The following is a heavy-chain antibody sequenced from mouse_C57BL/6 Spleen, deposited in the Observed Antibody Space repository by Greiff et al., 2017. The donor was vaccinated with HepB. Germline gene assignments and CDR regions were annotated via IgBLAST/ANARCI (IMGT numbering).Heavy chain of an antibody. CDR2: INPSSGYT. V-gene: IGHV1-4*01. CDR3: ARSLYDYDWYFDV. CDR1: GYTFTSYT. J-gene: IGHJ1*03. Sequence: VKLMESGAELARPGASVKMSCKASGYTFTSYTMHWVNQRPGQGLEWIGYINPSSGYTKYNQKFKDKATLTADKSSSTAYMQLSSLTSEDSAVYYCARSLYDYDWYFDVWGTGTTVTVSS. D-gene: IGHD2-4*01.